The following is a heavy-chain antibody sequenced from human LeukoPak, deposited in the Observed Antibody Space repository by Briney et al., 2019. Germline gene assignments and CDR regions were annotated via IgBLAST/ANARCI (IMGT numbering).Heavy chain of an antibody. CDR1: GFTFSSYP. D-gene: IGHD3-22*01. J-gene: IGHJ4*02. CDR3: ARDGGDSSGYFDY. V-gene: IGHV3-30-3*01. Sequence: GGSLRLSCAASGFTFSSYPMLWVRQAPGKGLEWVAVISYDGSDKYYADSVKGRFTISRDNSKNTLYLQMNSLRAEDTAVYYCARDGGDSSGYFDYWGQGTLVTVSS. CDR2: ISYDGSDK.